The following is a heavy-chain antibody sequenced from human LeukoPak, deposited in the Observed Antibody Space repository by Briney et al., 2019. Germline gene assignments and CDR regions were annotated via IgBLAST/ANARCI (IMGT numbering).Heavy chain of an antibody. V-gene: IGHV4-59*08. CDR1: GGSISSYY. CDR2: IYYSGST. CDR3: ARLGYYDSSGYITFDY. D-gene: IGHD3-22*01. J-gene: IGHJ4*02. Sequence: PSETLSLTCTVSGGSISSYYWSWIRQPPGKGLEWIGYIYYSGSTNYNPSLKSRVTISVDTSKNQFSLTLSSVTAADTAVYYCARLGYYDSSGYITFDYWGQGTLVTVSS.